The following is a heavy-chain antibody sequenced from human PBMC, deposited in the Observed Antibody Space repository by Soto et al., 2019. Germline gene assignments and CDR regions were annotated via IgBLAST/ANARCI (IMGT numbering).Heavy chain of an antibody. Sequence: PSQTLSLTCAISEDSVSSNSAAWHWIRQSPSRGLEWLGRTYYRSKWYNDYAVSVKSRITINPDTSKSQFSLHLNSVTPEDTAVYYCVRGGKVAATFNSFDPWGQGTLVTVSS. CDR2: TYYRSKWYN. J-gene: IGHJ5*02. CDR3: VRGGKVAATFNSFDP. D-gene: IGHD6-13*01. V-gene: IGHV6-1*01. CDR1: EDSVSSNSAA.